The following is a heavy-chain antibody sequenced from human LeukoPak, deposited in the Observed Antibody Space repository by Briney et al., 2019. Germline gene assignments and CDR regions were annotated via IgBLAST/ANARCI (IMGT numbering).Heavy chain of an antibody. CDR1: GGSFSGYY. CDR2: ISHSGST. Sequence: ASETLSLTCAVYGGSFSGYYWSWIRQPPGKGLEWIGEISHSGSTNYNPSLKSRVTISVDTSKNQFSLKLSSVTAADTAVYYCARAQWLALRYFDYWGQGTLVTVSS. D-gene: IGHD6-19*01. CDR3: ARAQWLALRYFDY. V-gene: IGHV4-34*01. J-gene: IGHJ4*02.